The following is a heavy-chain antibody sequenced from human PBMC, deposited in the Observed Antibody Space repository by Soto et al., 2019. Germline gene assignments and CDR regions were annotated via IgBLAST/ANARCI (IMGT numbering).Heavy chain of an antibody. CDR3: AREGEIITIFGVVYGAFDI. V-gene: IGHV1-18*01. CDR1: GYTFTSYG. Sequence: QVQLVQSGAEVKKPGASVKVSCKASGYTFTSYGISWVRQAPGQGLEWMGWISAYNGNTNYAQKLQGRVTMTTDTSTSTAYMELRSLRSDDTAVYYCAREGEIITIFGVVYGAFDIWGQGTMVTVSS. J-gene: IGHJ3*02. CDR2: ISAYNGNT. D-gene: IGHD3-3*01.